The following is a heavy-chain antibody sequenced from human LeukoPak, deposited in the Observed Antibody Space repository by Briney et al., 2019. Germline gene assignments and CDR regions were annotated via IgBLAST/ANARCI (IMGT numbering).Heavy chain of an antibody. J-gene: IGHJ3*02. CDR2: IRYDGSNE. Sequence: GGSLRLSCAASGFTFSSYGMHWVRQAPGKGLEWVAFIRYDGSNEYYADSVKGRFTISRDNSKNTLYLQMNSLRAEDTAVYYCAKDQRPTTVVAFDIWGQGTMVTVSS. D-gene: IGHD4-23*01. V-gene: IGHV3-30*02. CDR3: AKDQRPTTVVAFDI. CDR1: GFTFSSYG.